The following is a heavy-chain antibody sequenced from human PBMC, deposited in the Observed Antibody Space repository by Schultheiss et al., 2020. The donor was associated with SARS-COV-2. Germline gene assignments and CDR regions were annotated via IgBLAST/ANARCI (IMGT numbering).Heavy chain of an antibody. J-gene: IGHJ2*01. D-gene: IGHD6-13*01. CDR1: GYTFTGYY. CDR2: ISAYNGNT. Sequence: ASVKVSCKASGYTFTGYYMHWVRQAPGQGLEWMGWISAYNGNTNYAQKLQGRVTMTTDTSTSTAYMELRSLRSDDTAVYYCARSAGIDWYFDLWGRGTLVTVSS. V-gene: IGHV1-18*04. CDR3: ARSAGIDWYFDL.